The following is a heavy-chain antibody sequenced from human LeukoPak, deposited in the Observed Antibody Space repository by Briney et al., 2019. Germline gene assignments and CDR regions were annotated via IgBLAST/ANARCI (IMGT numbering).Heavy chain of an antibody. J-gene: IGHJ6*02. CDR1: GYSFTSNW. Sequence: GESLKISCKSSGYSFTSNWIAWVRQMPGKGLEWMGIIYPGDSDTRYSPSFQGQVTISADKSISTTYLQWSSLKASDTAMYYCAKEGTTVVRRGYGMDVWGQGTSVTVSS. CDR2: IYPGDSDT. V-gene: IGHV5-51*01. CDR3: AKEGTTVVRRGYGMDV. D-gene: IGHD4-23*01.